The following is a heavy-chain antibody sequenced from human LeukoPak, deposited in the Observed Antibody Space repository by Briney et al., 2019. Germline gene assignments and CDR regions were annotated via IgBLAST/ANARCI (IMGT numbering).Heavy chain of an antibody. CDR3: AKAVCFGEFDYYFFGLDV. J-gene: IGHJ6*02. CDR2: ISGSGGDT. D-gene: IGHD3-10*01. V-gene: IGHV3-23*01. Sequence: GGSLRLSCAAFGFTFSSYAMGWVRQAPGKGLEWVSAISGSGGDTYYADSVKGRFTFSRDNSKNTLYLQMNSLRPEDTALYYCAKAVCFGEFDYYFFGLDVWGQGTTVTVSS. CDR1: GFTFSSYA.